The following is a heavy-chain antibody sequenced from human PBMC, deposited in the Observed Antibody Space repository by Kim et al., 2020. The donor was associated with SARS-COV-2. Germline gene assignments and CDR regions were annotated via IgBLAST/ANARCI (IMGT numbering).Heavy chain of an antibody. CDR2: SRSSYT. Sequence: SRSSYTNYADSVKGRFTISRDNAKNALDLQMNSLRAEDTAVYYCARDGIAWGQGTLVTVSS. J-gene: IGHJ5*02. CDR3: ARDGIA. D-gene: IGHD1-26*01. V-gene: IGHV3-11*05.